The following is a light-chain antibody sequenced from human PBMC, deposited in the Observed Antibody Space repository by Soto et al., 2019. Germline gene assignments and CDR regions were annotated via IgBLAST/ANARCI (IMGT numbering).Light chain of an antibody. CDR1: SSNIGANYD. V-gene: IGLV1-40*01. Sequence: QSVLTQPPSVSGAPGQRVTISCTGSSSNIGANYDVHWYQHLPGTAPKLLIYGNTNRPSGVPDRFSGSKSGTSASLAITGLQAEDEADYYCQSYDNSLSASLFGGGTKVTVL. CDR2: GNT. CDR3: QSYDNSLSASL. J-gene: IGLJ3*02.